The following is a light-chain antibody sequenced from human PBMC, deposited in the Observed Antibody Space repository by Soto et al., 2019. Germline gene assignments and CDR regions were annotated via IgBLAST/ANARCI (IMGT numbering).Light chain of an antibody. CDR2: GDS. J-gene: IGLJ1*01. V-gene: IGLV1-40*01. CDR1: SSNIGAGHD. Sequence: QSVLTQPPSVSGAPGQRVTISCTGSSSNIGAGHDVHWYQQLPGTAPKLLIYGDSNRPSGVPDRFSGSKSGASASLAITGIQAEDAAEYHYLSYDSYMSSPSYVFGTGTKVTVL. CDR3: LSYDSYMSSPSYV.